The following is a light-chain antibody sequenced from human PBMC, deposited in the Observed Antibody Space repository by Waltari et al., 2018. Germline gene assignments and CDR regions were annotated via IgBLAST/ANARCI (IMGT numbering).Light chain of an antibody. CDR3: SSYTSSSPLYV. CDR1: SSDVGGYNY. Sequence: QSALTQPASVSGSPGQSITISCTGTSSDVGGYNYVSWYQQHPGKAPKLMIYEARTRPSGVSNRFSGSKSGNTASLTISGLQAEDEADYYCSSYTSSSPLYVFGTGTKVTVL. J-gene: IGLJ1*01. CDR2: EAR. V-gene: IGLV2-14*01.